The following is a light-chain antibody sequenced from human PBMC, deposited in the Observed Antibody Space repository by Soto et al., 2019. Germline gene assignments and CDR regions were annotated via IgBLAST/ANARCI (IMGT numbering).Light chain of an antibody. J-gene: IGLJ2*01. Sequence: QSVLTQPPSASGSPGQSVTISCSGTSSDVGGYDYVSWYQQHPGKAPKLMIYEVTKRPSGVPDRFSGSKSGNTASLTVSGLQAEDEADYYCSSFAGSNTFDVVFGGGTKLT. CDR3: SSFAGSNTFDVV. CDR1: SSDVGGYDY. CDR2: EVT. V-gene: IGLV2-8*01.